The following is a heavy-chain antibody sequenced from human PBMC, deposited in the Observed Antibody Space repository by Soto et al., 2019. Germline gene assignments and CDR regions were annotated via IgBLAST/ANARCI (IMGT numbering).Heavy chain of an antibody. CDR1: GGTLSSYT. CDR2: VIPNLGVT. V-gene: IGHV1-69*04. CDR3: AREGRDIVVVPAATLLDYYYYYMDV. J-gene: IGHJ6*03. Sequence: SVKVSCKASGGTLSSYTFSWVRQAPGQGLEWMGRVIPNLGVTNYAKKFQGRFTIVVDTSTSTAYMELNSLRYEDTAVYYCAREGRDIVVVPAATLLDYYYYYMDVWGKGTTVTVSS. D-gene: IGHD2-2*01.